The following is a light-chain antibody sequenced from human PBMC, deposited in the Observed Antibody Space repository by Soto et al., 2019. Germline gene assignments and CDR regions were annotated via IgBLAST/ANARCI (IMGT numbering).Light chain of an antibody. CDR2: DAS. CDR3: QQYSSDPWT. Sequence: EIVMTQFPATLSVSPGERATLSCRASQRVSTNLDWYQQTHGQAHRLLIYDASTRATGIPDRFSGSGSGTDFTVTISSLQVYDVEVYYCQQYSSDPWTFVQGNKV. V-gene: IGKV3-15*01. CDR1: QRVSTN. J-gene: IGKJ1*01.